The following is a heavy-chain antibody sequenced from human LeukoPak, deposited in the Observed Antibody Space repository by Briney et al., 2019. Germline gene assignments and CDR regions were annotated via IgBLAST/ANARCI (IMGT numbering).Heavy chain of an antibody. CDR2: INHSGST. CDR1: GGSFSGYY. V-gene: IGHV4-34*01. Sequence: SETLSLTCAVYGGSFSGYYWSWIRQPPGKGLEWIGEINHSGSTNYNPSLKSRVTISVDTSKNQFSLKLSSVTAADTAVYYCARAAMEKGVDYWGQGTLVTVSS. CDR3: ARAAMEKGVDY. D-gene: IGHD5-18*01. J-gene: IGHJ4*02.